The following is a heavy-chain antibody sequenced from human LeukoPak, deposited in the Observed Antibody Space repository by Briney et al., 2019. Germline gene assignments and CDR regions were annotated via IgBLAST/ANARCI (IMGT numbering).Heavy chain of an antibody. CDR2: INHSGST. J-gene: IGHJ4*02. V-gene: IGHV4-34*01. CDR3: ARAYYDSSGYYYPFDY. Sequence: SETLSLTCAVYGGSFSGYYWSWIRQPPGKGLEWIGEINHSGSTNYNPSLKSRVTISVDTSKNQFSLKLSPVTAADTAVYYCARAYYDSSGYYYPFDYWGQGTLVTVSS. D-gene: IGHD3-22*01. CDR1: GGSFSGYY.